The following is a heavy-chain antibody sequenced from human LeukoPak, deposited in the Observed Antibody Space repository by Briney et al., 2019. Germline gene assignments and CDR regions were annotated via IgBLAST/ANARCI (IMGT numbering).Heavy chain of an antibody. CDR3: ARDGGYSYGYSIYFDY. J-gene: IGHJ4*02. V-gene: IGHV4-59*01. CDR1: GGSISSYY. D-gene: IGHD5-18*01. CDR2: IYYSGST. Sequence: PSETLSLTCTVSGGSISSYYWSWIRQPPGKGLEWIGYIYYSGSTNYNPSLKSRVTISVDTSKNQFSLKLSSVTAADTAVYYCARDGGYSYGYSIYFDYWGQGTLVTVSS.